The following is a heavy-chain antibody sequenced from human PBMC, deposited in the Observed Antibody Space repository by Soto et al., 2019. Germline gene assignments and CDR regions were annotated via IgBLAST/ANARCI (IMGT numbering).Heavy chain of an antibody. CDR1: GGSFSGYY. J-gene: IGHJ4*02. D-gene: IGHD3-22*01. CDR2: INHSGST. V-gene: IGHV4-34*01. Sequence: SETLSLTCAVYGGSFSGYYWSWIRQPPGKGLEWIGEINHSGSTNYNPSLKSRVTISVDTSKNQFSLKLSSVTAADTAVYYCARGRYYDSSFDYWGQGTLVTVS. CDR3: ARGRYYDSSFDY.